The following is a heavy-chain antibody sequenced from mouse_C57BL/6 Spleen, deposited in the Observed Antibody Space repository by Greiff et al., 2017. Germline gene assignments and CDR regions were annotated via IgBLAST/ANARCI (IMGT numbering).Heavy chain of an antibody. D-gene: IGHD2-10*01. CDR1: GYTFTEYT. Sequence: QVQLQQSGAELVKPGASVKLSCKASGYTFTEYTIHWVKQRSGQGLEWIGWFYPGSGSIKYNEKFKDKATLTADKSSSTVYMGLSRLTSEDSAVYFGARRETPPYHRAIGGFAYWSQGTLVTVSA. J-gene: IGHJ3*01. CDR3: ARRETPPYHRAIGGFAY. CDR2: FYPGSGSI. V-gene: IGHV1-62-2*01.